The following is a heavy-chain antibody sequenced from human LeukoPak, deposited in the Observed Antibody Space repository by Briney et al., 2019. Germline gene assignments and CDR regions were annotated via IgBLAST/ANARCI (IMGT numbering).Heavy chain of an antibody. V-gene: IGHV3-7*03. J-gene: IGHJ6*02. CDR2: IKQDGSEK. CDR3: AKEGRGSYNYYYYGMDV. Sequence: GGSLRLSCAASGFTFSSYWMSWVRQAPGKGLEWVANIKQDGSEKYYVDSVKGRFTISRDNAKNSLYLQMNSLRAEDTAVYYCAKEGRGSYNYYYYGMDVWGQGTTVTVSS. D-gene: IGHD1-26*01. CDR1: GFTFSSYW.